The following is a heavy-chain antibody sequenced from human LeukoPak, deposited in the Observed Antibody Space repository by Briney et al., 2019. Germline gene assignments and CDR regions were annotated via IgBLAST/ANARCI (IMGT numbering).Heavy chain of an antibody. Sequence: SETLSLTCTVSGGSISSSSYYWGWIRQPPGKGLEWIGSIYYSGSTYYNPSLKSRVTISVDTSKNQFSLKLSSATAADTAVYYCARSRRVYSGFNRFDPWGQGTLVTVSS. CDR1: GGSISSSSYY. J-gene: IGHJ5*02. V-gene: IGHV4-39*01. CDR2: IYYSGST. CDR3: ARSRRVYSGFNRFDP. D-gene: IGHD5-12*01.